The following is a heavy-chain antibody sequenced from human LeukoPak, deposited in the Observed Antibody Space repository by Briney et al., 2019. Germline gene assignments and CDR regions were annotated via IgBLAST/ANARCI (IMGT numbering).Heavy chain of an antibody. D-gene: IGHD1-26*01. CDR3: ARYSGSYYYPPAWDL. Sequence: PGGSLRLSCAASGFTFSSYGMHWVRQAPGKGLEWVAVIWYDGSNKYYADSVKGRFTISRDNSKNTLYLQMNSLRAEDTAVYYCARYSGSYYYPPAWDLWGQGTLVTVSS. CDR2: IWYDGSNK. CDR1: GFTFSSYG. V-gene: IGHV3-33*01. J-gene: IGHJ4*02.